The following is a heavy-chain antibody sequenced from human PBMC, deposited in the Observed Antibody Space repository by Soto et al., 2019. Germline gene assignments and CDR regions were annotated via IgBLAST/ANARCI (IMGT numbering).Heavy chain of an antibody. D-gene: IGHD3-10*01. CDR1: GGSISSYY. V-gene: IGHV4-59*08. CDR2: IYYSGST. Sequence: SETLSLTCTVSGGSISSYYWSWIRQPPGKGLECIGYIYYSGSTNYNPSLKSRVTISVDTSKNQFSLKLSSVTAADTAVYYCASLVFARYGSGSYYYYYYMDVWGKGTTVTVS. J-gene: IGHJ6*03. CDR3: ASLVFARYGSGSYYYYYYMDV.